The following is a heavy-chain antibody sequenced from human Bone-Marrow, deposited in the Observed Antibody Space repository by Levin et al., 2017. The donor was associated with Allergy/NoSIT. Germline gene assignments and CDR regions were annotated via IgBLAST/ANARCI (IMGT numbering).Heavy chain of an antibody. V-gene: IGHV3-11*01. D-gene: IGHD3-3*01. CDR2: IRSGGDTI. CDR1: GFIFSDYY. Sequence: GESLKISCAASGFIFSDYYMTWIRQAPGKGLEWISYIRSGGDTIYYAPSVRGRFTMSRDNTKNSLYLQMSSLRDEDTAIYYCARVLTKLWIPNGVDVWGQGTTVTVSS. CDR3: ARVLTKLWIPNGVDV. J-gene: IGHJ6*02.